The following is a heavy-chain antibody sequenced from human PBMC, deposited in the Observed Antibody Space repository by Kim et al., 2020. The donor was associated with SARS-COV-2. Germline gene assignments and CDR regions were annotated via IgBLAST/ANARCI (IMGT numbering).Heavy chain of an antibody. CDR1: GGSISSSSYY. CDR3: ARAPYYYGSGSYLYYFDY. CDR2: IYYSGST. J-gene: IGHJ4*02. Sequence: SETLSLTCTVSGGSISSSSYYWGWIRQPPGKGLEWIGSIYYSGSTYYNPSLKSRVTISVDTSKNQFSLKLSSVTAADTAVYYCARAPYYYGSGSYLYYFDYWGQGTLVTVSS. V-gene: IGHV4-39*07. D-gene: IGHD3-10*01.